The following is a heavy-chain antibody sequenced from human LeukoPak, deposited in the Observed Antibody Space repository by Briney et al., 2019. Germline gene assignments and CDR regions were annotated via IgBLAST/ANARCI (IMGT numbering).Heavy chain of an antibody. CDR3: AREERSSSFDFDY. CDR1: GFPFSNSW. Sequence: GGSLRLSCVVSGFPFSNSWMSWVRQAPGKGLEWVANINQDGETKVYVDSVKDRFTISRDNAKNTLSLQMNSLRAEDTAMYYCAREERSSSFDFDYWGQGTRVTVSS. V-gene: IGHV3-7*01. D-gene: IGHD3-3*01. CDR2: INQDGETK. J-gene: IGHJ4*02.